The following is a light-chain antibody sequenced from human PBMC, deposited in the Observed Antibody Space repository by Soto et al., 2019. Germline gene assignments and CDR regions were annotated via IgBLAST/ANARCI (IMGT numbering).Light chain of an antibody. CDR1: QCISDY. J-gene: IGKJ4*01. Sequence: DIQLTQSPSFLSASVGDRVTISCRASQCISDYLAWYQQKPGKAPKLLIYGASTLQSGVPSRFSGSASGTEFTLPISSLQPEDFATYVCQQFNAYPLTCGGGTKLGIK. V-gene: IGKV1-9*01. CDR3: QQFNAYPLT. CDR2: GAS.